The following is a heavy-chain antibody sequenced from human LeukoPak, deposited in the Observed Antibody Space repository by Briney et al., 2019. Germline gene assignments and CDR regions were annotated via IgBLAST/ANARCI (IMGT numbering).Heavy chain of an antibody. V-gene: IGHV3-7*01. D-gene: IGHD5-12*01. J-gene: IGHJ4*02. Sequence: PGGSLRLSCAASGFTFSHYWMTWVRQAPGKGLKWVAHINQDGSEEHYMDSVKARFTISRDNAKSSLSLQMNSLRAEDTAVYYCVRDGGVSGYDLLDYWGQGTLVTVSS. CDR3: VRDGGVSGYDLLDY. CDR1: GFTFSHYW. CDR2: INQDGSEE.